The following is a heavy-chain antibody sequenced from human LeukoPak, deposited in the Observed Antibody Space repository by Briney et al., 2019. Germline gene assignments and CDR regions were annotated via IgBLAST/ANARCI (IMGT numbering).Heavy chain of an antibody. V-gene: IGHV3-7*05. CDR3: ARDTGYNTFDY. CDR1: GFTFSSYW. Sequence: GGSLRLSCATSGFTFSSYWMSWVRQAPGRGLEWVANIKEDGSDKYYVDSVKGRFTISRDNAKNSLYLQMNSLRAEDTAVYYCARDTGYNTFDYWGQGTLVTVSS. J-gene: IGHJ4*02. D-gene: IGHD5-24*01. CDR2: IKEDGSDK.